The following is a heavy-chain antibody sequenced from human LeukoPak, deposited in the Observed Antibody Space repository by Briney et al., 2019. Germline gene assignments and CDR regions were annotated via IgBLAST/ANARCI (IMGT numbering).Heavy chain of an antibody. CDR1: GGSISSGGYY. CDR3: ARYSSPPDALDI. J-gene: IGHJ3*02. V-gene: IGHV4-31*03. D-gene: IGHD6-13*01. CDR2: IYYSGST. Sequence: SETLSLTCTVSGGSISSGGYYWSWIRQHPGKGLEWIGYIYYSGSTYYNPSLKSRVTISVDTSKNQFSLKLSSVTAADTAVYYCARYSSPPDALDIWGQGTMVTVSS.